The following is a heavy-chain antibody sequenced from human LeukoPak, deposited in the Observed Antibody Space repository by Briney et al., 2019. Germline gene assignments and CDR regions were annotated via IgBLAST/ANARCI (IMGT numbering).Heavy chain of an antibody. V-gene: IGHV1-69*05. CDR3: ARGDSGYDYGFDN. J-gene: IGHJ4*02. CDR1: GGTFSSHA. Sequence: ASVKVSCKASGGTFSSHAISWVRQAPGQGREWVGGIIPIFGTTNYAQRFQGRVTITTDESTSTGYMELRSLRSDDTAVYYCARGDSGYDYGFDNWGQGTLVTVSS. D-gene: IGHD5-12*01. CDR2: IIPIFGTT.